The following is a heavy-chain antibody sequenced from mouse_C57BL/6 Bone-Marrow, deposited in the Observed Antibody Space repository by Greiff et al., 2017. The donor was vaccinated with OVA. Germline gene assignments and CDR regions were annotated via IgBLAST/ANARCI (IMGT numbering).Heavy chain of an antibody. J-gene: IGHJ4*01. CDR2: IYPGSGNT. V-gene: IGHV1-76*01. CDR3: ARWDYGSSRYAMDY. D-gene: IGHD1-1*01. CDR1: GYTFTDYY. Sequence: QVQLQQSGAELVRPGASVKLSCKASGYTFTDYYINWVKQRPGQGLEWIARIYPGSGNTYYNEKFKGKATLTAEKSSSTAYMQHSSLTSEDSAVYFCARWDYGSSRYAMDYWGQGTSVTVSS.